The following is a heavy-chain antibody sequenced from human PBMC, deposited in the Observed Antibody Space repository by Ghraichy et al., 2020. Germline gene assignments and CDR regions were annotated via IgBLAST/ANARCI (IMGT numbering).Heavy chain of an antibody. J-gene: IGHJ6*02. D-gene: IGHD4-11*01. CDR2: IYYTGST. CDR3: VSYSNTSCHYGLAV. Sequence: SQTLSLTCSVSGGSISSSSYFWGWLRQPPGKGLEWIVSIYYTGSTYYTPSLKSRVTISVDTSKNQFSLRVNSVNAADTAVYYCVSYSNTSCHYGLAVWALGISFTV. V-gene: IGHV4-39*01. CDR1: GGSISSSSYF.